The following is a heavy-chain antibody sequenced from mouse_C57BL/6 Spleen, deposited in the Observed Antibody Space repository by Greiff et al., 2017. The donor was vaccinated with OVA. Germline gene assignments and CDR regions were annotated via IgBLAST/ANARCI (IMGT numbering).Heavy chain of an antibody. CDR1: GYTFTSYW. Sequence: QVQLQQPGAELVMPGASVKLSCKASGYTFTSYWMHWVKQRPGQGLEWIGEIDPSDSYTNYNQKFKGKSTLTVDKSSSTAYMQLSSLTSEDSAVYYCARGDSNYVPYAMDYWGQGTSVTVSS. CDR3: ARGDSNYVPYAMDY. CDR2: IDPSDSYT. J-gene: IGHJ4*01. V-gene: IGHV1-69*01. D-gene: IGHD2-5*01.